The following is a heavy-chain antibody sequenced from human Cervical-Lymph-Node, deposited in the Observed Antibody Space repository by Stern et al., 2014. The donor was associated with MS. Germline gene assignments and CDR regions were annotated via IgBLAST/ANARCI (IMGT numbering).Heavy chain of an antibody. V-gene: IGHV1-69*01. CDR3: ALGGFGHYFEY. CDR1: GGTFSSSD. J-gene: IGHJ4*02. Sequence: QVQLVQSGAEVEKPGSSVKVSCRASGGTFSSSDFSWVRQAPGKGLEWMGGIIPIIGTSTYAQKYQGRVTITADESTSTAYMELSSLRSEDTAIYYCALGGFGHYFEYWGQGTLVTVSS. CDR2: IIPIIGTS. D-gene: IGHD3-10*01.